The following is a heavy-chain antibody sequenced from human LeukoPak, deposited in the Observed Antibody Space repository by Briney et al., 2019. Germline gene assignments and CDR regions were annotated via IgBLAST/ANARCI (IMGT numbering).Heavy chain of an antibody. D-gene: IGHD6-13*01. CDR3: AKGSSSWLLRYYFDY. CDR2: INAGNGNT. Sequence: ASVKVSCKASGYTFTSYAMHWVRQAPGQRLEWMGWINAGNGNTKYSQEFQGRVTITRDTSASTAYMELSSLRSEDMAVYYCAKGSSSWLLRYYFDYWGQGTLVTVSS. V-gene: IGHV1-3*03. CDR1: GYTFTSYA. J-gene: IGHJ4*02.